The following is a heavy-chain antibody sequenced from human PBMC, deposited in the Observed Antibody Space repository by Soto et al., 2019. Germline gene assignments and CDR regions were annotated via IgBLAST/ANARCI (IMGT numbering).Heavy chain of an antibody. J-gene: IGHJ4*02. CDR2: VYYSGCA. Sequence: PSETLSLTCDVSGGSIDNSHSFWGLVLQPPGKGLEFIGSVYYSGCAYYSPSLKSRVTVSVDTSKNQLSLRVNSVTAADTAVHYCLRVVEAATRHTHSDSWGQGSLVTVSS. CDR3: LRVVEAATRHTHSDS. D-gene: IGHD2-15*01. CDR1: GGSIDNSHSF. V-gene: IGHV4-39*01.